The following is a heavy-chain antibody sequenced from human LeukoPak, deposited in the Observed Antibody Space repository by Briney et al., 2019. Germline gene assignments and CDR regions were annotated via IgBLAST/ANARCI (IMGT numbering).Heavy chain of an antibody. CDR1: GCSSTTYW. Sequence: GESLKISCQGSGCSSTTYWIGWVRQMPGKGLECMGIIYPGDSDTRYSPSFQGQVTISADKSINTAYLQWSSLKASDTAMYYCARLGTYWSNYYFEYWGQGTLVTVSS. J-gene: IGHJ4*02. CDR3: ARLGTYWSNYYFEY. CDR2: IYPGDSDT. V-gene: IGHV5-51*01. D-gene: IGHD3-10*01.